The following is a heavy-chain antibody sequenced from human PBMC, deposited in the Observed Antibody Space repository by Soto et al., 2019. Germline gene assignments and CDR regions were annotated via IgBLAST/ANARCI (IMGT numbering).Heavy chain of an antibody. CDR3: ARDPLNGRADAFDI. J-gene: IGHJ3*02. CDR1: GGTFSSYA. V-gene: IGHV1-69*13. D-gene: IGHD2-8*01. CDR2: IIPIFGTA. Sequence: GASVKVSCKASGGTFSSYAISWVRQAPGQGLEWMGGIIPIFGTANYAQKFQGRVTITADESTSTAYMERSSLRSEDTAVYYCARDPLNGRADAFDIWGQGTMVTVSS.